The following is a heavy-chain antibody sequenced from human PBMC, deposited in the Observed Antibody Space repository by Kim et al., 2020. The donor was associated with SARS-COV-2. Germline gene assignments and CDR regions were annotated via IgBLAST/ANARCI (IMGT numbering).Heavy chain of an antibody. V-gene: IGHV3-21*01. CDR1: GFTFSSYS. D-gene: IGHD2-15*01. CDR2: ISTSSSYI. Sequence: GGSLRLSCAASGFTFSSYSMNWVRQAPGKGLEWVSSISTSSSYIYYADSVKGRFTISRDNAKKSLFLQMNSLRAEDTAVYYCTRVGGRSWRDDYLNYYY. CDR3: TRVGGRSWRDDYLNYYY. J-gene: IGHJ6*01.